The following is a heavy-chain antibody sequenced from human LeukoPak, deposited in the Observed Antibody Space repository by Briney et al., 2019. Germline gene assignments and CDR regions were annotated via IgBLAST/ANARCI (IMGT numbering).Heavy chain of an antibody. CDR3: ARDPVWGNFDY. D-gene: IGHD3-16*01. CDR2: ISSSGSTI. Sequence: PGGSLRLSCAASGFTFSSYEMNWVRQAPGKGLEWVSYISSSGSTIYYADSVKGRFTISRDNAKNPLYLQMNSLRAEDTAVYYCARDPVWGNFDYWGQGTLVTVSS. J-gene: IGHJ4*02. CDR1: GFTFSSYE. V-gene: IGHV3-48*03.